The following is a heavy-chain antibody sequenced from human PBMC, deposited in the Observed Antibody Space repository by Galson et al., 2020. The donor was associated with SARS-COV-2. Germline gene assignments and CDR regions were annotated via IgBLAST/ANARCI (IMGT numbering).Heavy chain of an antibody. Sequence: SETLSLTRTVSGYSISSGYYWRWSRQPPGKGLVWIGSLYHSGSTYYNPSLKSRVTISVDTSKNQFSRKLRSVTAAYTAVYYCARDSVVVVPAAIFGLDAFDIWGQGTMVTVSS. V-gene: IGHV4-38-2*02. CDR2: LYHSGST. J-gene: IGHJ3*02. CDR1: GYSISSGYY. CDR3: ARDSVVVVPAAIFGLDAFDI. D-gene: IGHD2-2*02.